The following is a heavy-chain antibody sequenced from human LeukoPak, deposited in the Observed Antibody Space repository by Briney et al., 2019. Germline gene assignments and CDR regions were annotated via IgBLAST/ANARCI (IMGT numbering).Heavy chain of an antibody. D-gene: IGHD5-18*01. J-gene: IGHJ4*02. CDR3: ARDRRRYSYGYFDY. V-gene: IGHV3-30*01. Sequence: GGSLRLSCAVSGFTFSSYAMHWVRQAPGKGLEWVAVISYDGSNKYYADSVKGRFTISRDNSKNTLYLQMNSLRAEDTAVYYCARDRRRYSYGYFDYWGQGTLVTVSS. CDR2: ISYDGSNK. CDR1: GFTFSSYA.